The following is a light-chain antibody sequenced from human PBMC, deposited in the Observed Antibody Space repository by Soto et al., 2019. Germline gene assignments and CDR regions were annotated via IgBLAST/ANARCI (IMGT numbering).Light chain of an antibody. CDR1: QSISIN. CDR3: HQYDSWPPYT. J-gene: IGKJ2*01. Sequence: EIVMTQSPAPLSVSPGERATLSCRASQSISINLAWYQQKLGQAPRLLIYGASTRATDIPARFSGSGSGTEFPLTISSLQSEDYAIYYCHQYDSWPPYTFGQGTKVEI. CDR2: GAS. V-gene: IGKV3-15*01.